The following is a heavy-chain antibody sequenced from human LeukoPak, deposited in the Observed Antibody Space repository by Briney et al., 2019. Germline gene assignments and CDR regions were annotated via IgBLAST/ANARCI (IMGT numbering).Heavy chain of an antibody. V-gene: IGHV3-74*01. Sequence: PGGSLRLSCAASGFTYSSYWMHWVRQVPGKGLVWVSRINSDGSSTTYADSVKGRFTISRDDAKNTLYLQMNSLTADDTAVYYCARDYQTAFDIWGQGTMVTVSS. CDR3: ARDYQTAFDI. CDR2: INSDGSST. D-gene: IGHD3-16*02. CDR1: GFTYSSYW. J-gene: IGHJ3*02.